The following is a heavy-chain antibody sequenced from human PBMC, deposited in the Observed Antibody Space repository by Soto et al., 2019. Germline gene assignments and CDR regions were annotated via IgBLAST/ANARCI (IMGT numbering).Heavy chain of an antibody. J-gene: IGHJ4*02. CDR2: IDDSGST. CDR1: GGSVSGGSYL. V-gene: IGHV4-61*01. Sequence: SETLSLTCTVSGGSVSGGSYLWSWIRQSPGKGLEWIGYIDDSGSTICNPSLKSRVTISLDRSKNQFSLQLSSVTTADTAIFYCARVRGYTYGYDPKHSFDYWGQGTLVTVSS. CDR3: ARVRGYTYGYDPKHSFDY. D-gene: IGHD5-18*01.